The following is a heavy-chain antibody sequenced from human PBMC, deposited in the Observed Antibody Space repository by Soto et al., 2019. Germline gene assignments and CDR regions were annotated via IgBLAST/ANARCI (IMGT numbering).Heavy chain of an antibody. Sequence: QLVESGGGLVKPGGSLRLSCAASGFTFKNAWMSWVRQAPGKGLEWVGRIKTKADAGTTDYAAPVKGRFTISRDDSKNTLYLQMNSLKNEDTALYFCTTYGATIFFDPRGQGTLVTVSS. CDR3: TTYGATIFFDP. CDR2: IKTKADAGTT. CDR1: GFTFKNAW. D-gene: IGHD3-10*02. V-gene: IGHV3-15*01. J-gene: IGHJ5*02.